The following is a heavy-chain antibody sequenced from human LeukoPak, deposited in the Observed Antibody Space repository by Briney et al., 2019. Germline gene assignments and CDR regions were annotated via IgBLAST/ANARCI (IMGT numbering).Heavy chain of an antibody. CDR3: AKDAQRGFDYSNSLQN. J-gene: IGHJ1*01. Sequence: PGGSLRLSCAASGFTFSHYGMHWVRQPPGAGLGWVAVIWSDGSDKYYAKSVKGRFTISRDNSKNSLFLQMNSLRAEDTAVYYCAKDAQRGFDYSNSLQNWGQGILVTVSS. D-gene: IGHD4-11*01. CDR2: IWSDGSDK. CDR1: GFTFSHYG. V-gene: IGHV3-33*06.